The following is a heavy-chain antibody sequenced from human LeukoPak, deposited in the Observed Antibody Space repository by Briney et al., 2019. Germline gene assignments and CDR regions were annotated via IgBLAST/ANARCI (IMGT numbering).Heavy chain of an antibody. D-gene: IGHD1-14*01. J-gene: IGHJ5*02. CDR3: ARALYISNWFDP. Sequence: GGSLRLSCAASGFTFSSYGMSWVRQAPGKGLEWVSAISGSGGSTYYADSVKGRFTISRDNSKNTLYLQMNSLRAEDTAVYYCARALYISNWFDPWGQGTLVTVSS. CDR2: ISGSGGST. V-gene: IGHV3-23*01. CDR1: GFTFSSYG.